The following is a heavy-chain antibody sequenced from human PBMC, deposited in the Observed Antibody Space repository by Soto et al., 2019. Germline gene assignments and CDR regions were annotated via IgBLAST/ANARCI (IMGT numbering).Heavy chain of an antibody. V-gene: IGHV4-34*01. D-gene: IGHD3-10*01. CDR3: PRGVLLWFGELWDWFDP. CDR2: INHSGST. J-gene: IGHJ5*02. Sequence: SQTLPLTXAVYGGSFSGYYWSWIRQPPGKGLEWIGEINHSGSTNYNPSLKSRVTISVDTSKNQFSLKLSSVTAADTAVYYCPRGVLLWFGELWDWFDPWGQGTLVTVSS. CDR1: GGSFSGYY.